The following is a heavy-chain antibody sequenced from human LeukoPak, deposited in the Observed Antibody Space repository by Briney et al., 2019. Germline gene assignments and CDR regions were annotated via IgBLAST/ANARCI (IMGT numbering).Heavy chain of an antibody. V-gene: IGHV3-53*01. Sequence: GGSLRLSCAASGFNVSNNYMNWVRQAPGKVLEWVSVIYSGGATHYEDSVYYADSVKGRFTISRDNSKNTLYLQMNSLRTEDTAVYYCATNTYSSSPEYWSKGTLVTVSS. CDR1: GFNVSNNY. CDR3: ATNTYSSSPEY. CDR2: IYSGGAT. D-gene: IGHD6-13*01. J-gene: IGHJ4*02.